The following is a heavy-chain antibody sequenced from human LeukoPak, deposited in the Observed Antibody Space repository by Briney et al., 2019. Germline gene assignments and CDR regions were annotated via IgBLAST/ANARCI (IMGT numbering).Heavy chain of an antibody. Sequence: ASVKVSCKASGYTFTSYYMHWVRQAPGQGLEWMGIINPSGGSTSYAQKFQGRVTMTRDTSTSTVYMELSSLRSEDTAVYYCAVPPEAVADTPYYYYYGMDVWGQGTTVTVSS. V-gene: IGHV1-46*01. J-gene: IGHJ6*02. D-gene: IGHD6-19*01. CDR3: AVPPEAVADTPYYYYYGMDV. CDR1: GYTFTSYY. CDR2: INPSGGST.